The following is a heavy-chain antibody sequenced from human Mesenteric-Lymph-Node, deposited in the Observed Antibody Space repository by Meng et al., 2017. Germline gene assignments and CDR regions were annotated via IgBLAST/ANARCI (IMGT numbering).Heavy chain of an antibody. D-gene: IGHD2-21*01. CDR1: GFTFSSYA. Sequence: GESLKISCAASGFTFSSYAMHWVRQAPGKGLEWVAVISYDGSNKYYADSVKGRFTISRDNSKNTLYLQMNSLRAEDTAVYYCAKEEKGDYDYWGQGTLVTVSS. CDR2: ISYDGSNK. V-gene: IGHV3-30*04. CDR3: AKEEKGDYDY. J-gene: IGHJ4*02.